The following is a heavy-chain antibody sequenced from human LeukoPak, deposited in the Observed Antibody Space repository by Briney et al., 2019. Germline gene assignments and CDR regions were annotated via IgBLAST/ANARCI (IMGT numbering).Heavy chain of an antibody. J-gene: IGHJ2*01. Sequence: SETLSLTCTVSGGSISSSSYYWVWIRQPPGKGLEWIGSIYYSGSTYYNPSLKSRVTISVDTSKNQFSLKLSSVPAADTAVYYCARHGPDYGDFGYWYFDLWGRGTLVTVSS. CDR2: IYYSGST. D-gene: IGHD4-17*01. V-gene: IGHV4-39*01. CDR3: ARHGPDYGDFGYWYFDL. CDR1: GGSISSSSYY.